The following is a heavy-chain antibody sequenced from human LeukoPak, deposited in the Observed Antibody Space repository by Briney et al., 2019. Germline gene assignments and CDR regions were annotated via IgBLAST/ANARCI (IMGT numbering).Heavy chain of an antibody. CDR2: ISRDSSYI. Sequence: GGSLRLSCAASGFTFSSYAMNWVRQAPGKGLEWISSISRDSSYIYYSDSVKGRFTISRDNAKNSLYLQMNSLRAEDTAVYYCARHVVAVGFDYWGQGTLVTVSS. CDR1: GFTFSSYA. V-gene: IGHV3-21*01. CDR3: ARHVVAVGFDY. J-gene: IGHJ4*02. D-gene: IGHD3-22*01.